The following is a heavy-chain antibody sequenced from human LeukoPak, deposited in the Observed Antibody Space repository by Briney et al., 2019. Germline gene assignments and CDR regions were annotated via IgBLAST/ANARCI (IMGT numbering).Heavy chain of an antibody. CDR3: ASWAMTTVTSYNWFDP. CDR2: VSGSGGST. Sequence: PGGSLRLSCAASGFTFSSYAMSWVRQAPGKGLEWVSAVSGSGGSTYYADSVKGRFTISRDNSKNTLYLQMNSLRAEDTAVYYCASWAMTTVTSYNWFDPWGQGTLVTVSS. D-gene: IGHD4-11*01. CDR1: GFTFSSYA. V-gene: IGHV3-23*01. J-gene: IGHJ5*02.